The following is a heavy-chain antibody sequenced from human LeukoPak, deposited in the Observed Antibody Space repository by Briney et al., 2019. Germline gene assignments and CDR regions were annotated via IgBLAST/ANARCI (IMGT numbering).Heavy chain of an antibody. Sequence: PGGSLRLPCAASGFTFSSYWMHWVRQAPGKGLVWVSRINSDGSSTNYADSVKGRFTISRDNAKNTLYLQMNSLRAEDTAVYYCATSTYCSGGSCYSRTFQHWGQGTLVTVSS. J-gene: IGHJ1*01. CDR1: GFTFSSYW. CDR3: ATSTYCSGGSCYSRTFQH. D-gene: IGHD2-15*01. V-gene: IGHV3-74*01. CDR2: INSDGSST.